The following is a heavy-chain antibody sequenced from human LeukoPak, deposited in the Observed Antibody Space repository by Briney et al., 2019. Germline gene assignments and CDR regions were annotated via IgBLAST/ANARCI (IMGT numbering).Heavy chain of an antibody. V-gene: IGHV3-53*01. CDR2: IYSGGST. J-gene: IGHJ4*02. CDR1: GFTVSSNY. D-gene: IGHD3-22*01. Sequence: GGSLRLSCVASGFTVSSNYMSWVRRAPGKGLEWVSVIYSGGSTYYADSVKGRFTISRDNSKNTLYPQMNSLRAEDTAMYYCAKYYNSSGRYFDSWGQGTLVTVSS. CDR3: AKYYNSSGRYFDS.